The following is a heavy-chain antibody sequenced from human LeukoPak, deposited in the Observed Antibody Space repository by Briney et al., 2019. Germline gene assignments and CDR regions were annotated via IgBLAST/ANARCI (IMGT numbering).Heavy chain of an antibody. D-gene: IGHD6-19*01. J-gene: IGHJ3*02. V-gene: IGHV3-9*03. CDR3: AKDIGAVGDDVFDI. CDR1: GFTFYDYA. Sequence: SLRLSCAASGFTFYDYAIHWVRQAPGPGLGWVSGISWNSGIIGSAESRKGRFTISRDNAKNYLYLQMNSLRAEDMALYYCAKDIGAVGDDVFDIWGQGTMVSVSS. CDR2: ISWNSGII.